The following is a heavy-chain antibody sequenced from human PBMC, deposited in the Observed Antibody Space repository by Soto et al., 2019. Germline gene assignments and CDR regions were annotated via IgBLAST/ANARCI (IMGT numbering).Heavy chain of an antibody. V-gene: IGHV4-39*01. J-gene: IGHJ4*02. CDR3: VTIGDCTNGVCYAEC. CDR1: GGSVSSSSYY. D-gene: IGHD2-8*01. CDR2: IYYNGST. Sequence: SETLSLSCTVSGGSVSSSSYYRGWIRQPPGKGPEWIGSIYYNGSTYYNPALKSRVTISVDMSKNQFSLHLSSLTDAATAVFYCVTIGDCTNGVCYAECWGKGTQVTVSP.